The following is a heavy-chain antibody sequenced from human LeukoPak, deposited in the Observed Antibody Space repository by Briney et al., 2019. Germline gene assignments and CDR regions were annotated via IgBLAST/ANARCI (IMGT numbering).Heavy chain of an antibody. J-gene: IGHJ4*02. D-gene: IGHD3-3*01. Sequence: PGGSLRLSCAASGFTFSSYGMHWVRQAPGKGLEWVAVISYDGSNKYYADSVKGRFTISRDNSKNTLYLQMNSLRAEDTAVYYCAKDDDFWSGPGVDYWGQGTLVTVSS. CDR2: ISYDGSNK. CDR1: GFTFSSYG. CDR3: AKDDDFWSGPGVDY. V-gene: IGHV3-30*18.